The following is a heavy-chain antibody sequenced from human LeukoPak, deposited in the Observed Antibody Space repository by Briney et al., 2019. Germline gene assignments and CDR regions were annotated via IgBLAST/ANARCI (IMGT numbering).Heavy chain of an antibody. D-gene: IGHD6-13*01. CDR3: ATSSSWSLRYFQH. J-gene: IGHJ1*01. CDR1: GFTFSSYA. V-gene: IGHV3-64*01. CDR2: ISSNGGST. Sequence: GGSLRLSCAASGFTFSSYAMHWVRQAPGKGLEYVSAISSNGGSTYYASSVKGRFTISRDNSKNTLYLQMGSLRAEDMAVYYCATSSSWSLRYFQHWGQGTLVTVSS.